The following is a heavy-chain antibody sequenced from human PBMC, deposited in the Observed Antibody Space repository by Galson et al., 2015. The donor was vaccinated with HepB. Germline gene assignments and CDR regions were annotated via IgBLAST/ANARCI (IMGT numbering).Heavy chain of an antibody. J-gene: IGHJ4*02. CDR3: SSSRDCSGGSCQDS. CDR1: GFTFRTYW. CDR2: INADGRTT. V-gene: IGHV3-74*01. D-gene: IGHD2-15*01. Sequence: SLRLSCAASGFTFRTYWMHWARQAPGRGLVWVSRINADGRTTFYADSVKGRFTISRDNAKNTLYLQMNSLRAEDTAVYYCSSSRDCSGGSCQDSWGQGTLVTVSS.